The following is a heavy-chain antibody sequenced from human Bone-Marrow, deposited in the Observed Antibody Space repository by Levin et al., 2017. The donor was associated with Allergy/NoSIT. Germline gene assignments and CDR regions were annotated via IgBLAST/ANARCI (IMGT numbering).Heavy chain of an antibody. V-gene: IGHV3-48*03. J-gene: IGHJ3*02. D-gene: IGHD2-15*01. Sequence: PGESLKISCVVSGFTFSNYEMSWVRQAPGKGLEWVSYISATASHKYYADSVKGRFTVSRDNVKSSMYLDLNALRVEDTAVYYCARIRNGYSLGDVSDSWGHGTMVIVSS. CDR1: GFTFSNYE. CDR3: ARIRNGYSLGDVSDS. CDR2: ISATASHK.